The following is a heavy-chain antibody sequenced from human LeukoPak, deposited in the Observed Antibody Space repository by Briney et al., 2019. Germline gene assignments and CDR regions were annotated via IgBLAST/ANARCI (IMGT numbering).Heavy chain of an antibody. J-gene: IGHJ4*02. CDR3: AGGLWYASGSDY. CDR1: GFTFSSYG. CDR2: ITSSSSYI. Sequence: PGGSLRLSCAASGFTFSSYGMSWVRQAPGKGLEWVSSITSSSSYIYYADSVKGRFTISRDNAKNSLYLQMNSLRAEDTAVYYCAGGLWYASGSDYWGQGTLVTVSS. V-gene: IGHV3-21*01. D-gene: IGHD3-10*01.